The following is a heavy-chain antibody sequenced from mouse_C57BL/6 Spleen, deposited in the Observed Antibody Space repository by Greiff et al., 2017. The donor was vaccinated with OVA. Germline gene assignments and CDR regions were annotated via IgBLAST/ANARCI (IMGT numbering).Heavy chain of an antibody. Sequence: VQLQQSGPELVKPGASVKISCKASGYTFTDYYMNWVKQSHGKSLEWIGDINPNNGGTSYNQKFKGKATLTVDKSSSTAYMELRSLTSEDSAVYYCARSKGQDAMDYWGQGTSVTVSS. CDR3: ARSKGQDAMDY. CDR2: INPNNGGT. D-gene: IGHD6-1*01. CDR1: GYTFTDYY. J-gene: IGHJ4*01. V-gene: IGHV1-26*01.